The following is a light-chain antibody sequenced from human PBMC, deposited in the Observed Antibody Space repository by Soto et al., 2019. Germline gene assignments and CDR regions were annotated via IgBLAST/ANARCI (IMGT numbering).Light chain of an antibody. CDR3: QQYGSSYPWK. CDR2: GAS. CDR1: QSVSSN. V-gene: IGKV3-20*01. J-gene: IGKJ1*01. Sequence: IVRTQSPATLSVSPGERATLSCRASQSVSSNLAWYQQKPGQAPRLLIYGASSRATGIPDRLSGSGSGTDFTLTIRRLEPEDFAVYYCQQYGSSYPWKFGQGTKVDIK.